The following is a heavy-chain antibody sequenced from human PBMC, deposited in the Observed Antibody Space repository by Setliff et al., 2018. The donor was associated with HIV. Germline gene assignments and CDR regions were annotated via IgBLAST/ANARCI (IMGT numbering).Heavy chain of an antibody. CDR3: ARVKGGSYSYYYYGMDV. J-gene: IGHJ6*02. V-gene: IGHV4-59*11. CDR1: GGSINNHY. Sequence: SETLSLTCTVSGGSINNHYWSWIRQPPGKGLEWIGNIHYSGSTNYNPSLKSRVTISIDTSKSQFSLKLSSATAADTAVYFCARVKGGSYSYYYYGMDVWGQGTTVTVSS. D-gene: IGHD1-26*01. CDR2: IHYSGST.